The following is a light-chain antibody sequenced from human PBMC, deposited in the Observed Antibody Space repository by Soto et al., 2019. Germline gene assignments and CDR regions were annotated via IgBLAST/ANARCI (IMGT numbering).Light chain of an antibody. J-gene: IGKJ1*01. V-gene: IGKV3-11*01. Sequence: EIVLTQSPATLSLSPGERATVSCRASQSVGSNVDWHQHKPGQAPRLLIYGASNRATGIPARFSGSGSGTDFTLTISSLAPEDFAIYYCHQRSSWPRTFGQGTKVDIK. CDR2: GAS. CDR3: HQRSSWPRT. CDR1: QSVGSN.